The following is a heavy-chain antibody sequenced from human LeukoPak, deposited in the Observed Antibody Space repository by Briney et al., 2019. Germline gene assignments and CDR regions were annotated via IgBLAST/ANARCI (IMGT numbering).Heavy chain of an antibody. D-gene: IGHD6-19*01. CDR1: GFTFRSYG. Sequence: GGSLRLSCAASGFTFRSYGMHWVRQAPGRGLQWVAVISYDGSNKYFSDSVKGRFTISRDNSQNTLYLQMNSLRAEDTAVYYCAKDRRPVAVAGIDYWGQGTLVTVSS. V-gene: IGHV3-30*18. CDR3: AKDRRPVAVAGIDY. J-gene: IGHJ4*02. CDR2: ISYDGSNK.